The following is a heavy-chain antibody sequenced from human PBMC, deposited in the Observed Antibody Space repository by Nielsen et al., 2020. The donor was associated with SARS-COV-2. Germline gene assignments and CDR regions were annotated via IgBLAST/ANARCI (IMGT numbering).Heavy chain of an antibody. V-gene: IGHV1-46*01. CDR1: GYTFTSHY. CDR2: INSSGGRT. D-gene: IGHD2-15*01. CDR3: ARGGLVVVDSFDY. J-gene: IGHJ4*02. Sequence: ASVKISCKTSGYTFTSHYVHWVRQAPGQGLEWMGLINSSGGRTIYAQMFQGRVTVTRDTSTSTVYMELISLRSEDTAVYYCARGGLVVVDSFDYWGQGTLVTVSS.